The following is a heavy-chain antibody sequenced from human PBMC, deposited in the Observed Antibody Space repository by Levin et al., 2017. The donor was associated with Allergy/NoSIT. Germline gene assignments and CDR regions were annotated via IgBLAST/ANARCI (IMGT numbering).Heavy chain of an antibody. CDR1: GFSLTTRPVG. Sequence: GSGPTLVKPTQTLTLTCTFSGFSLTTRPVGVGWIRQPPGKALDLLALIYWDDDKRYSPSLRSRLTITKDNSKNQVVLTMTNMDPEDTATYYCAHRRPGYNWNDGDFDYWGQGTLVTVSS. J-gene: IGHJ4*02. D-gene: IGHD1-1*01. CDR3: AHRRPGYNWNDGDFDY. V-gene: IGHV2-5*02. CDR2: IYWDDDK.